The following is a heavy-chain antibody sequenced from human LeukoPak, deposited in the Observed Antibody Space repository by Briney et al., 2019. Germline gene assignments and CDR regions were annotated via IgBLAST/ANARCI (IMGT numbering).Heavy chain of an antibody. Sequence: GGSLRLSCAASGFTFSSYWMSWVRQAPGKGLEWVANIKQDGSEKYYVDSVKGRFTISRDNAKNSLYLQMNSLRAEDTAAYYCARDYRREDYYFDYWGQGTLVTVSS. CDR3: ARDYRREDYYFDY. D-gene: IGHD4-11*01. V-gene: IGHV3-7*01. CDR2: IKQDGSEK. CDR1: GFTFSSYW. J-gene: IGHJ4*02.